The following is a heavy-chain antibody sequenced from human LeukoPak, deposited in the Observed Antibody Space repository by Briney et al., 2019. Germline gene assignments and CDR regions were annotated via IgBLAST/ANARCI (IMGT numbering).Heavy chain of an antibody. CDR1: GFTFSSYG. Sequence: GGSLRLSCAASGFTFSSYGMHWVRQAPGKGLEWVAFIRYDGSNKYYADSVKGRFTISRDNSKNTLYLQMNSLKTEDTAVYYCTTYSSGSCPFWGQGTLVTVSS. J-gene: IGHJ4*02. V-gene: IGHV3-30*02. CDR2: IRYDGSNK. D-gene: IGHD6-19*01. CDR3: TTYSSGSCPF.